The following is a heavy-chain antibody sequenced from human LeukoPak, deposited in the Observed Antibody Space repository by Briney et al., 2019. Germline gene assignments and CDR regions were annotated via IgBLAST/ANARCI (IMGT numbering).Heavy chain of an antibody. J-gene: IGHJ4*02. Sequence: SETLSLTCAVSGESISSSGYSWSWLRQPPGTGLEWIGYFYHSGTTYYNPSLKSRVTISVDRSMKQFSLKLNSVTAADTAVYYCASYYYDTSNYYHVHYFDYWGQGTLVAVSS. CDR1: GESISSSGYS. V-gene: IGHV4-30-2*01. CDR2: FYHSGTT. CDR3: ASYYYDTSNYYHVHYFDY. D-gene: IGHD3-22*01.